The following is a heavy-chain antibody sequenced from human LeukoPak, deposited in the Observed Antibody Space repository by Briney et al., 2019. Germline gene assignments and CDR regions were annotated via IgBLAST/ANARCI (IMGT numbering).Heavy chain of an antibody. D-gene: IGHD3-9*01. V-gene: IGHV4-59*01. J-gene: IGHJ4*02. CDR1: GGSISSYY. Sequence: SETLSLTCTVSGGSISSYYWSWIRQPPGKGLEWIGYIYYSGSTNYNPSLKSRVTISVDTSKNQFSLKLSSVTAADTAVYYCARASLRYYDILSWGQGTLVTVSS. CDR3: ARASLRYYDILS. CDR2: IYYSGST.